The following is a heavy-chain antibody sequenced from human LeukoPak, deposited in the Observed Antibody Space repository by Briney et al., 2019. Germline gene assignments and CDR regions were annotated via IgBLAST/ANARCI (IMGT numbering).Heavy chain of an antibody. D-gene: IGHD3-16*01. V-gene: IGHV3-23*01. CDR2: ISGGGVTT. CDR3: ERNQQLGGHSYYYYGMDV. J-gene: IGHJ6*02. Sequence: GGSLRLSCVGSGFTSIAYALTWARQAPGKGLEWVSGISGGGVTTYYADSVKGRFTISRDNSKNTLYLQMNSLRADDTAIYYCERNQQLGGHSYYYYGMDVWGQGTTVTVS. CDR1: GFTSIAYA.